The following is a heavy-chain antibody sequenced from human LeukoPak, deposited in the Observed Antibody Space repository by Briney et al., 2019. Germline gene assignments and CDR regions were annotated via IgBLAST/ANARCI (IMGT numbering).Heavy chain of an antibody. CDR2: IDIDGSST. D-gene: IGHD5-18*01. CDR1: GFTFSNYW. J-gene: IGHJ3*02. Sequence: GGSLRLSCAASGFTFSNYWMHWVRQAPGKGLVWVSHIDIDGSSTSYVDSVRGRFTISRDNAKNTLYLQMNSLRAEDTAIYYCARGGYTSVFDIWGQGTMVTVSS. V-gene: IGHV3-74*01. CDR3: ARGGYTSVFDI.